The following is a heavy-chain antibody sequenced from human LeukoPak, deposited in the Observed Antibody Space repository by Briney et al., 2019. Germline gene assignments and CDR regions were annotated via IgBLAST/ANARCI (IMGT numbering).Heavy chain of an antibody. J-gene: IGHJ5*02. D-gene: IGHD1-26*01. CDR2: IKQDGSEK. Sequence: GGSLRLSCAASGFTFSSYWMGWVRQAPGMGLEWVATIKQDGSEKYYLDSVKGRFTISRDNTKNSLFLQMNSLRAEDTAVYYCAGARGWEFSSWGQGTLVTVSS. CDR3: AGARGWEFSS. V-gene: IGHV3-7*01. CDR1: GFTFSSYW.